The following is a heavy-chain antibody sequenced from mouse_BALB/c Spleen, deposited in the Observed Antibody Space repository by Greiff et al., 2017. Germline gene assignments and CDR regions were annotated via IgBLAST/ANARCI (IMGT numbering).Heavy chain of an antibody. D-gene: IGHD2-3*01. J-gene: IGHJ4*01. V-gene: IGHV5-17*02. CDR3: ARGGGYSYAMDY. Sequence: EVKLVESGGGLVQPGGSRKLSCAASGFTFSSFGMHWVRQAPEKGLEWVAYISSGSSTIYYADTVKGRFTISRDNPKNTLFLQMTSLRSEDTAMYYCARGGGYSYAMDYWGQGTSVTVSS. CDR1: GFTFSSFG. CDR2: ISSGSSTI.